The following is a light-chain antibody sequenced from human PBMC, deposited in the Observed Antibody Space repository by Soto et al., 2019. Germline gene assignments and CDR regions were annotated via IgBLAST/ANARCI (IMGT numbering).Light chain of an antibody. CDR3: RSYDSSLMVSV. CDR1: SSNIGAGYD. Sequence: QSVLTQPPSVSGAPGQRVTISCTGSSSNIGAGYDVHWYQQLPGTAPKLLIYGNSNRPSGVPDRFSGSKSGTSASLAITGLQAEDEADYYCRSYDSSLMVSVFGGGPQLTVL. J-gene: IGLJ2*01. CDR2: GNS. V-gene: IGLV1-40*01.